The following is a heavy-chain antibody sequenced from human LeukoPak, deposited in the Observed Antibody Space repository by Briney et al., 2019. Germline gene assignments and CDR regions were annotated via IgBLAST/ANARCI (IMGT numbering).Heavy chain of an antibody. CDR1: AYTFTGYY. CDR3: ARDIERLDYVWGSYRYMDY. V-gene: IGHV1-2*02. J-gene: IGHJ4*02. CDR2: INPNSGGT. D-gene: IGHD3-16*02. Sequence: EALVKVSCKASAYTFTGYYMHWVRQAPGQGLEWMGWINPNSGGTNYAQNFQGRVTMTRDTSISTAYMELSRLRSDDTAVYFCARDIERLDYVWGSYRYMDYWGQGTLVTVSS.